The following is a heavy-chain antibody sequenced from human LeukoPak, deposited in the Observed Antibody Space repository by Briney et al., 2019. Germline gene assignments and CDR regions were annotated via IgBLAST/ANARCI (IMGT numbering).Heavy chain of an antibody. CDR2: IVLGAGNT. J-gene: IGHJ5*02. Sequence: GASVKVSCKASGFTFPNSAMQWVRQARGQRLEWIGWIVLGAGNTVYSHKFHDRVTIIRDISTNTAYMELDSLGSEDTAVYYCAALRGASLHDFWSTRLFDPWGQGTLVTVSS. D-gene: IGHD3-3*01. V-gene: IGHV1-58*02. CDR1: GFTFPNSA. CDR3: AALRGASLHDFWSTRLFDP.